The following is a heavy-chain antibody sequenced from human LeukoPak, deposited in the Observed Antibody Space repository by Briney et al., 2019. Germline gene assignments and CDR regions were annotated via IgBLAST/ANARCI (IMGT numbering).Heavy chain of an antibody. CDR3: AKESCSSTSCYIFDY. J-gene: IGHJ4*02. CDR1: GFTFSSYA. D-gene: IGHD2-2*02. Sequence: GSLRLSCADSGFTFSSYAMSWVRQAPGKGLEWVSAISGSGGSTYYADSVKGRFTISRDNSKNTLYLQMNSLRAEDTAVYYCAKESCSSTSCYIFDYWGQGTLVTVSS. V-gene: IGHV3-23*01. CDR2: ISGSGGST.